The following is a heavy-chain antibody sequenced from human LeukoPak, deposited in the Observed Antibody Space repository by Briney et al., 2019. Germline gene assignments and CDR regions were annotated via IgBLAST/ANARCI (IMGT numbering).Heavy chain of an antibody. J-gene: IGHJ4*02. V-gene: IGHV1-46*01. D-gene: IGHD1-1*01. CDR3: ARVGEGWNRKIFDY. CDR1: GYTFTGYY. Sequence: GASVKVSCKASGYTFTGYYMHWVRQAPGQGLEWMGIINPSGGSTSYAQKFQGRVTVTRDMSTSTVYMELSSLRSEDTAVYYCARVGEGWNRKIFDYWGQGTLVTVSS. CDR2: INPSGGST.